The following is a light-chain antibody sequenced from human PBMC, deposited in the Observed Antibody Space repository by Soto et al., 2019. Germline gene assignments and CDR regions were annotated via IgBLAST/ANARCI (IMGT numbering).Light chain of an antibody. CDR1: QSVSSK. V-gene: IGKV3-15*01. J-gene: IGKJ1*01. Sequence: ELVLTQSAGTLSISPGERATLSCRASQSVSSKLAWYQQKPGQAPRLLFYGASTGATGIPARFSGSGSETEFTLSISSLQYEDFAVYYCQQYNNWPGTFGQGTKVDIK. CDR2: GAS. CDR3: QQYNNWPGT.